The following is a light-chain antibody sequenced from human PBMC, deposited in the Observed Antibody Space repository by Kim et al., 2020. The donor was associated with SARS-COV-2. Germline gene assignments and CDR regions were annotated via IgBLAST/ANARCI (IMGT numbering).Light chain of an antibody. CDR2: RNN. CDR1: NKNVADQG. CDR3: SAWDSSLSTWV. J-gene: IGLJ3*02. V-gene: IGLV10-54*04. Sequence: QTAPLTCTGNNKNVADQGAAWLQQHQGHPPKLLSYRNNNRPSGISERFSASRSGNTASLTITGLQPEDEADYFCSAWDSSLSTWVFGGGTKLTVL.